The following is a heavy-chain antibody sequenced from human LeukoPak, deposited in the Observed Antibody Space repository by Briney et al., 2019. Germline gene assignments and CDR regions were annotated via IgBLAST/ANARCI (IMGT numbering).Heavy chain of an antibody. CDR3: ASWRGSYFDY. J-gene: IGHJ4*02. V-gene: IGHV4-34*01. CDR1: GESFSGYY. CDR2: INHSGST. D-gene: IGHD3-3*01. Sequence: SETLSLTCAVYGESFSGYYWSWIRQPPGKGLEWIGEINHSGSTNYNPSLKSRVTISVDTSKNQFSLKLSSVTAADTAVYYCASWRGSYFDYWGQGTLVTVSS.